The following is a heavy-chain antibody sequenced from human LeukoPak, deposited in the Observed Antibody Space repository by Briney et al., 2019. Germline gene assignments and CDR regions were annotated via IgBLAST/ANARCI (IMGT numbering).Heavy chain of an antibody. J-gene: IGHJ4*02. CDR2: SSYDGNNQ. D-gene: IGHD3-10*01. Sequence: GGSLRLSCAASGFSFSRYGMHWVRQAPGKGLEWLAVSSYDGNNQYYADSVKGRFTISRDRDSPKNTLFLQMNSLRAEDTAIYYCAKGIDYYDSGNFYYTDYLDYWGQGTLVTVSS. CDR1: GFSFSRYG. CDR3: AKGIDYYDSGNFYYTDYLDY. V-gene: IGHV3-30*18.